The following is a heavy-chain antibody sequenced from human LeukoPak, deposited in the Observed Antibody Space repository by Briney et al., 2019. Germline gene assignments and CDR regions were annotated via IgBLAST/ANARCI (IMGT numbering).Heavy chain of an antibody. J-gene: IGHJ4*02. CDR2: INHSGST. D-gene: IGHD3-22*01. V-gene: IGHV4-34*01. Sequence: SETLSLTCAVYGGSFSGYYWSWIRQPPGKGLEWIGEINHSGSTNYNPSLKSRVTISVDTSKNQFSLKLSSVTAADTAVYYCASLYDSSGYAPNYFDYWGQGTLVTVSS. CDR1: GGSFSGYY. CDR3: ASLYDSSGYAPNYFDY.